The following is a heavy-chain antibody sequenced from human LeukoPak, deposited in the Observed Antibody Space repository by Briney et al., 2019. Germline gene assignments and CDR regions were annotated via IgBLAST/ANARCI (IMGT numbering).Heavy chain of an antibody. CDR3: ARHGVVPKKLNWFDP. CDR2: IYYSGST. CDR1: GGSISSSSYY. Sequence: PSETLSLTCTVSGGSISSSSYYWGWIRQPPGKGLEWIGSIYYSGSTYYNPSLKSRVTISVDTSKNQFSLKLSSVTAADTAVYYCARHGVVPKKLNWFDPWGQGTLVTVSS. D-gene: IGHD3-22*01. V-gene: IGHV4-39*01. J-gene: IGHJ5*02.